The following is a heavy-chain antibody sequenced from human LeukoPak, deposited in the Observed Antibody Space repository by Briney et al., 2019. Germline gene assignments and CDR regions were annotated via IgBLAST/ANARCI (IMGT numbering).Heavy chain of an antibody. V-gene: IGHV3-20*01. D-gene: IGHD6-13*01. CDR3: ARDFGYSSSWYTVKLKEPDY. CDR1: GFTFDDYG. CDR2: INWNGGST. J-gene: IGHJ4*02. Sequence: GGSLRLSCAASGFTFDDYGMSWVRQAPGKGLEWVSGINWNGGSTGYADSVKGRFTISRDNAKNSLYLQMNSLRAEDTALYHCARDFGYSSSWYTVKLKEPDYWGQGTLVTVSS.